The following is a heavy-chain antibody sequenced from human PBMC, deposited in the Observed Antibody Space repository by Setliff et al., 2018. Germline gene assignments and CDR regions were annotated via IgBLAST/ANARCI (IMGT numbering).Heavy chain of an antibody. CDR1: GGSISSSNYY. Sequence: SETLSLTCTVSGGSISSSNYYWGWIRQPPGKGLEWIGNIYYGGSAYYNPSLKSRVTISVDTSKNQFSLKLSSVTAADTAVYYCARAFTYYNFWSGYGYGMDVWGQGTTVTVSS. CDR3: ARAFTYYNFWSGYGYGMDV. J-gene: IGHJ6*02. CDR2: IYYGGSA. V-gene: IGHV4-39*07. D-gene: IGHD3-3*01.